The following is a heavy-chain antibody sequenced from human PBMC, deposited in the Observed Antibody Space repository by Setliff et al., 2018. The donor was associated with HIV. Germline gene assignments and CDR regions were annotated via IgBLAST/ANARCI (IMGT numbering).Heavy chain of an antibody. CDR2: ISGSGDST. CDR1: GFTFSSYS. V-gene: IGHV3-23*01. D-gene: IGHD3-10*01. CDR3: ARAMVRFRADAFDI. J-gene: IGHJ3*02. Sequence: GGSLRLSCAASGFTFSSYSMSWVRQAPGEGLEWVSDISGSGDSTHYADSVKGRFTISRDNSKNMLYLQMNSLRAEDTAVYYCARAMVRFRADAFDIWGQGTKVTISS.